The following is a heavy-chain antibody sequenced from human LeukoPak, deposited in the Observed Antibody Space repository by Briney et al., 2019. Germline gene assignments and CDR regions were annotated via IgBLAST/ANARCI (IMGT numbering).Heavy chain of an antibody. Sequence: GGSLRLSCAASGFTVSSNYMSWVRQAPGKGLEWVSVIYSGGSTYYADSVKGRFTISRHNSKNTLYLQMNSLRAEDTAVYYCASIRYGDYHYGMDVWGQGTTVTVSS. J-gene: IGHJ6*02. V-gene: IGHV3-53*04. CDR3: ASIRYGDYHYGMDV. CDR2: IYSGGST. CDR1: GFTVSSNY. D-gene: IGHD4-17*01.